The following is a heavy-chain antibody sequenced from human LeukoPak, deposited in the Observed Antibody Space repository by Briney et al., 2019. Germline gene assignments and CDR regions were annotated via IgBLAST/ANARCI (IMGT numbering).Heavy chain of an antibody. Sequence: GESLKISCKGSGYSFTTYWIAWVRQMPGEGLEWMGIISPPDSDTRYSPSFQGQVTISVDKSISTAYLQWSSLKASDTAVYYCARQVSYYSYYYMDVWGKGTTVTVSS. V-gene: IGHV5-51*01. CDR3: ARQVSYYSYYYMDV. CDR1: GYSFTTYW. J-gene: IGHJ6*03. CDR2: ISPPDSDT. D-gene: IGHD3-10*01.